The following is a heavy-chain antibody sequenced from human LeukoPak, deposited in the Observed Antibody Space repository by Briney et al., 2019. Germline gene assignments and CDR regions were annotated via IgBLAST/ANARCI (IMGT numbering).Heavy chain of an antibody. CDR1: GGSISSGSYY. CDR3: AREGVVVVAATI. D-gene: IGHD2-15*01. J-gene: IGHJ4*02. Sequence: SQTLSLTCTVSGGSISSGSYYWSWIRQPAGKGLEWIGRIYTSGSTNYNPSPKSRVTISVDTSKNQFSLKLSSVTAADTAVYYCAREGVVVVAATIWSQGTLVTVSS. V-gene: IGHV4-61*02. CDR2: IYTSGST.